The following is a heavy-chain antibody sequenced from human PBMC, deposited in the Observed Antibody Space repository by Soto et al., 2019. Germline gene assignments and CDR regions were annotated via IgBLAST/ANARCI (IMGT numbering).Heavy chain of an antibody. CDR1: GFTFSSYS. D-gene: IGHD2-2*01. J-gene: IGHJ3*02. Sequence: LRLSCAASGFTFSSYSMNWVRQAPGKGLEWVSSISSSSSYIYYADSVKGRFTISRDNAKNSLYLQMNSLRAEDTAVYYCARDTPYIVVVPSDAFDIWGQGTMVTVSS. V-gene: IGHV3-21*01. CDR3: ARDTPYIVVVPSDAFDI. CDR2: ISSSSSYI.